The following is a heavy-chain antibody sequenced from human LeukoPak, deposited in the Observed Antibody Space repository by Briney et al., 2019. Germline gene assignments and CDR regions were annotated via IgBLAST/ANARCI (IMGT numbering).Heavy chain of an antibody. J-gene: IGHJ4*02. Sequence: ASVKVSCKASGYTFSNFSINWVRQAPGQGLEWIAWISGNNDNPNYGQKFQGRFTVTTDSSTSTAYMELRNLRSDDTAVYYCARDGTSTDDYWGQGTLVTVSS. V-gene: IGHV1-18*01. D-gene: IGHD2-2*01. CDR3: ARDGTSTDDY. CDR1: GYTFSNFS. CDR2: ISGNNDNP.